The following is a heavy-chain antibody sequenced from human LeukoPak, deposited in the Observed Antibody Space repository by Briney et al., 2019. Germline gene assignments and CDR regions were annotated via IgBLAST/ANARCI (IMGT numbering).Heavy chain of an antibody. CDR2: IIPIFGIA. V-gene: IGHV1-69*04. J-gene: IGHJ4*02. Sequence: SVKVSCKASGGTFSSYAISWVRQAPGQGLEWMGRIIPIFGIANYAQKFQGRVTITADKSTSTAYMELSSLRSEETAVYYCAREEVVVVAATVGHYFDYWGQGTLVTVSS. CDR3: AREEVVVVAATVGHYFDY. D-gene: IGHD2-15*01. CDR1: GGTFSSYA.